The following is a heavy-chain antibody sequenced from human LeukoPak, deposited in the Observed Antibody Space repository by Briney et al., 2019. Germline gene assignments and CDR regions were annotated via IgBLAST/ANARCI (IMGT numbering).Heavy chain of an antibody. CDR3: ARAWRRYSSGYYLNWFNP. D-gene: IGHD3-22*01. V-gene: IGHV4-59*01. J-gene: IGHJ5*02. CDR2: IYYSGST. CDR1: GGSISSYY. Sequence: SETLSLTCTVSGGSISSYYWSWIRQPPGKGLEWIGYIYYSGSTNYNPSLKSRVTISVDTSKNQFSLKLSSVTAADTAVYYCARAWRRYSSGYYLNWFNPWGQGTLVTVSS.